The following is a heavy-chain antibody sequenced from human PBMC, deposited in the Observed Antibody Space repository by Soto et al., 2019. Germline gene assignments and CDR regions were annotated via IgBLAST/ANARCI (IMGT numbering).Heavy chain of an antibody. Sequence: ASVKVSCKVSGYTLTDLSMHWVRQAPGKGLEWMGGFNPEDGETIYAQKFQGRVTMTEDTSTDTAYMELSSLRSEDTAVYYCSTKVAYDYDTNGYYLNYWGQGTLVTVSS. CDR3: STKVAYDYDTNGYYLNY. V-gene: IGHV1-24*01. CDR2: FNPEDGET. D-gene: IGHD3-22*01. CDR1: GYTLTDLS. J-gene: IGHJ4*02.